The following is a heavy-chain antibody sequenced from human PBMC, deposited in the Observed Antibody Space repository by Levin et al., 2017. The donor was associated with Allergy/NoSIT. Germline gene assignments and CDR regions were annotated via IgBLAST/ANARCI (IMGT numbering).Heavy chain of an antibody. CDR2: LLFPLFLL. D-gene: IGHD2-15*01. V-gene: IGHV3-9*01. Sequence: LHCAASGFTFDDYAMHWVRQAPGPFLSFFSFLLFPLFLLFSSSSLKGRFTISRDNAKNSLYLQMNSLRAEDTALYYCAKDMDPFVSVVAALDYWGQGTLVTVSS. CDR1: GFTFDDYA. J-gene: IGHJ4*02. CDR3: AKDMDPFVSVVAALDY.